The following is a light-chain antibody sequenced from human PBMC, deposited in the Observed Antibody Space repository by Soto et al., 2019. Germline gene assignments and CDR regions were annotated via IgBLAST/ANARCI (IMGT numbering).Light chain of an antibody. CDR2: GAS. Sequence: EIVLTQSPGTLSLSPGERATLSCRASQSVTSTYLAWYQQKPGQPPRLLIYGASNRGTGIPDRFSGSGSGTDFTLTISRLEPEEFTVYYCQQYQSLPTTFGPGTKVDI. CDR1: QSVTSTY. V-gene: IGKV3-20*01. CDR3: QQYQSLPTT. J-gene: IGKJ3*01.